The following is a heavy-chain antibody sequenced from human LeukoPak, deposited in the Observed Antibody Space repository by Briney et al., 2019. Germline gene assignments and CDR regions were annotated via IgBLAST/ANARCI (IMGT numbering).Heavy chain of an antibody. D-gene: IGHD6-13*01. V-gene: IGHV3-23*01. CDR1: GFTFTNYW. J-gene: IGHJ4*02. CDR2: ISGSGGST. Sequence: GGSLRLSCAASGFTFTNYWMHWVRQAPGKGLEWVSAISGSGGSTYYADSVKGRFTISRDNSKNTLYLQMNSLRAEDTAVYYCARVTGIAADYFDYWGQGTLVTVSS. CDR3: ARVTGIAADYFDY.